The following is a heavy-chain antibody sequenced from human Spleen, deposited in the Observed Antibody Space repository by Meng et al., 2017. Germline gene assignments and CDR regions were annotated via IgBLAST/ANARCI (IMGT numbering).Heavy chain of an antibody. J-gene: IGHJ6*02. CDR2: IPSDGSAQ. D-gene: IGHD3-10*01. Sequence: GESLKISCAVSGFPFNSYSLHWVRQAPGAGLEWVALIPSDGSAQYYADSVRGRSVISRDNSENTLILRMSDLRTDDTAVYYCARVRAVLLGGTHPNNAMDVWGHGTMVTVSS. CDR1: GFPFNSYS. V-gene: IGHV3-30*09. CDR3: ARVRAVLLGGTHPNNAMDV.